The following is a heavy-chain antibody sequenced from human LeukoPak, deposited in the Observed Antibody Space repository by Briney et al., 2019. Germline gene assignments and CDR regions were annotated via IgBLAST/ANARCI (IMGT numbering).Heavy chain of an antibody. J-gene: IGHJ3*02. CDR3: ARDRSGYSSSWGAVDAFDI. CDR2: MKQDGSDK. CDR1: GFTFSSYA. D-gene: IGHD6-13*01. Sequence: GGSLRLSCAASGFTFSSYAMSWVRQAPGKGLEWVANMKQDGSDKYYVDSVKGRFTVSRDNTENSLYLQMNSLRADDTGVYYCARDRSGYSSSWGAVDAFDIWGQGTMVTVSS. V-gene: IGHV3-7*01.